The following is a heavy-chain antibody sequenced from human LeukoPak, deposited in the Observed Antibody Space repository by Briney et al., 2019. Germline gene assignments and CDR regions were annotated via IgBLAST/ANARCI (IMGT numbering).Heavy chain of an antibody. Sequence: PGGSLRLSCAASGFTFSSYAMSWVRQAPGKGLEWVSAISGSGGSTYYADSVKGRFTISRDNSKNTLYLQMNSLRAEDTAVYYCAKELGYCSGGSCYRDNWFDPWGQGTLVTVSS. CDR1: GFTFSSYA. D-gene: IGHD2-15*01. V-gene: IGHV3-23*01. J-gene: IGHJ5*02. CDR3: AKELGYCSGGSCYRDNWFDP. CDR2: ISGSGGST.